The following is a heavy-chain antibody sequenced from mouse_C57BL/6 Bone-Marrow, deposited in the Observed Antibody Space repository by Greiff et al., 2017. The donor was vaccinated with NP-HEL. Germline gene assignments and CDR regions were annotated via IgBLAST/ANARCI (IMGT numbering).Heavy chain of an antibody. CDR2: IYPGDGDT. Sequence: QVQLQQSGAELVKPGASVKISCKASGYAFSSYWMNWVKQRPGKGLEWIGQIYPGDGDTNYNGKFKGKATLTADKSSSTAYMQLSSLTSEDSAVYFCARGGGYGSTWFADWGQGTLVTVSA. CDR3: ARGGGYGSTWFAD. J-gene: IGHJ3*01. D-gene: IGHD1-1*01. CDR1: GYAFSSYW. V-gene: IGHV1-80*01.